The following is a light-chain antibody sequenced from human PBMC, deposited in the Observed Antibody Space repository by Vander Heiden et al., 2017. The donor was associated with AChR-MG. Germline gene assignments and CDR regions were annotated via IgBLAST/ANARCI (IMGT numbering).Light chain of an antibody. CDR3: QQSYSLPWT. CDR1: QIISNF. J-gene: IGKJ1*01. Sequence: DIQMTQSPSSLSASIRDRVTITCRASQIISNFLSWYQQHPGKASKLLIYGASTLQSGVPSRFSGTRSGTDFTLTISSLQPEDFATYYCQQSYSLPWTFGQGTKVEI. CDR2: GAS. V-gene: IGKV1-39*01.